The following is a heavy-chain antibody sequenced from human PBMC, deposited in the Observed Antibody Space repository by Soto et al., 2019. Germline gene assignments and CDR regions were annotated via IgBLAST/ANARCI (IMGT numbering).Heavy chain of an antibody. CDR3: ASAGISIFGLGGDY. CDR2: INPNSGGT. J-gene: IGHJ4*02. CDR1: GYTFTGYY. D-gene: IGHD3-3*01. V-gene: IGHV1-2*02. Sequence: ASVKVSCKASGYTFTGYYMHWVRQAPGQGLEWMGWINPNSGGTNYAQKLQGRVTMTTDTSTSTAYMELRRLRSDDTAVYYCASAGISIFGLGGDYWGQGTPVTVSS.